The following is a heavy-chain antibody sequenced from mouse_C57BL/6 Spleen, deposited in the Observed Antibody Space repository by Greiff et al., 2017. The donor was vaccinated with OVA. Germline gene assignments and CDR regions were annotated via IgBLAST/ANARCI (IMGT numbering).Heavy chain of an antibody. V-gene: IGHV1-20*01. J-gene: IGHJ1*03. Sequence: EVKLLESGPELVKPGDSVKISCKASGYSFTGYFMNWVMQSHGKSLEWIGRINPYNGDTFYNQKFKGKATLTVDKSSSTAHMELRSLTSEDSAVYYCAREDYDWYFDVWGTGTTVTVSS. CDR2: INPYNGDT. CDR1: GYSFTGYF. D-gene: IGHD2-4*01. CDR3: AREDYDWYFDV.